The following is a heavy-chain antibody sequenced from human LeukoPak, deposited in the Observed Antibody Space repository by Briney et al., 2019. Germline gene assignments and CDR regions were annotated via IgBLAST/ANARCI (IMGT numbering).Heavy chain of an antibody. CDR3: ARTSGDFWSGFDY. CDR1: GYTFTSYD. J-gene: IGHJ4*02. V-gene: IGHV1-2*02. Sequence: ASVKVSCKASGYTFTSYDINWVRQATGQGLEWMGWINPNSGGTNYAQKFQGRVTMTRDTSISTAYMELSRLRSDDTAVYYCARTSGDFWSGFDYWGQGTLVTVSS. CDR2: INPNSGGT. D-gene: IGHD3-3*01.